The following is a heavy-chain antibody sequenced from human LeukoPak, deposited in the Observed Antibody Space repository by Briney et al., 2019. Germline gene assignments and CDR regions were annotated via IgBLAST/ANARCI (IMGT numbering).Heavy chain of an antibody. J-gene: IGHJ4*02. Sequence: SETLSLTCGVSGGSISNTNWWSWVRQPPGQGLEWIGEISLTGLTHYNPSLESRVTVSLDKSKNQLSLNLTSVTAADTAVYYCSRENGAFSPFGYWGQGTLVTV. CDR2: ISLTGLT. D-gene: IGHD2-8*01. CDR1: GGSISNTNW. CDR3: SRENGAFSPFGY. V-gene: IGHV4-4*02.